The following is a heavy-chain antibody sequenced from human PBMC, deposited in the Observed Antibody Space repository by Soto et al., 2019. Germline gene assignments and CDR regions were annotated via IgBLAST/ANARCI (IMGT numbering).Heavy chain of an antibody. CDR3: AKEFGWELQLSHPYYPSGMDV. Sequence: QVQLVESGGGVVQPGRSLRLSCAASGFTFRSYGMHWVRQAPGKGLEWVALMSFDGSNKYYADSVRGRFTISSDNSKSTLYLQLDILRPEDTAVYYCAKEFGWELQLSHPYYPSGMDVWGQGTTVTVSS. D-gene: IGHD1-1*01. V-gene: IGHV3-30*18. J-gene: IGHJ6*02. CDR1: GFTFRSYG. CDR2: MSFDGSNK.